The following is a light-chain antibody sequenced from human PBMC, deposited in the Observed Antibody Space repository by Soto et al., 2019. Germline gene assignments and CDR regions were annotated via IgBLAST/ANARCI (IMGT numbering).Light chain of an antibody. CDR1: QSVSSSY. V-gene: IGKV3-20*01. CDR2: GAS. Sequence: EGVLTQSPGTLSLSPGERATLSCRASQSVSSSYLAWYQQKPGQAPRLVIYGASSRATGIPDRFSGSGSGTDFTLTISRLEPEDFAVYYCQQYGSSPLTCGGGTKVEIK. J-gene: IGKJ4*01. CDR3: QQYGSSPLT.